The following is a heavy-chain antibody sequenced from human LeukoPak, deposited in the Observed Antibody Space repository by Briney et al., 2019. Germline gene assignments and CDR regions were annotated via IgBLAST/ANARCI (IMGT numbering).Heavy chain of an antibody. CDR2: MNPNSGNT. D-gene: IGHD5-24*01. V-gene: IGHV1-8*01. CDR1: GYTFTSYD. CDR3: ARGCRDGYNYWYYYYYMDV. J-gene: IGHJ6*03. Sequence: ASVKVSCKASGYTFTSYDINWVRQATGQGLEWMGWMNPNSGNTGYAQKFQGRVTMTRNTSISTAYMELSSLRSEDTAVYYCARGCRDGYNYWYYYYYMDVWGKGTTVTISS.